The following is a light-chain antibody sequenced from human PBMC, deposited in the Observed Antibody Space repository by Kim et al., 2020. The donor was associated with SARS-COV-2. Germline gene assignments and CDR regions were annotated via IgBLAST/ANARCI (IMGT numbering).Light chain of an antibody. CDR1: KLGDKY. CDR2: QDT. Sequence: SYELTQPPSLSVSPGQTASITCSGDKLGDKYVCWYQQKPGQFPVLVIYQDTKRPSGIPERFSGSNSGITATLTISGTQGMDEADYYCQAWDSSTHVVFGGGTQLTVL. CDR3: QAWDSSTHVV. J-gene: IGLJ2*01. V-gene: IGLV3-1*01.